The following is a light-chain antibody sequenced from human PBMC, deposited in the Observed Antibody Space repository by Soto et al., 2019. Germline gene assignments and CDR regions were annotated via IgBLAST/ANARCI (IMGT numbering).Light chain of an antibody. CDR1: QTIRSNY. J-gene: IGKJ1*01. CDR2: GAS. CDR3: QQYGSSPWK. Sequence: ETVLTQSPGTLSLSPGERATLSCRASQTIRSNYLAWYRQTPGQAPRLLIYGASNRATGIADRFSGSGSGTAFTLILSRLEPEDFALYYCQQYGSSPWKFGQGTKVEIK. V-gene: IGKV3-20*01.